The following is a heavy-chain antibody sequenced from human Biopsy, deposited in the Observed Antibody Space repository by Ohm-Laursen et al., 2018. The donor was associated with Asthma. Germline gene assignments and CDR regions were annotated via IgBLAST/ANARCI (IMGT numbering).Heavy chain of an antibody. V-gene: IGHV3-53*01. D-gene: IGHD3-22*01. Sequence: SLRLSCSAAGFAVSRDHMFWVRQAPGKGLEWVSVIYSGGTSHTADSVRGRFTISRDYSKNTLYLQMHSLRAEDTAVYYCARGDSSNWSHYYFDYWGQGTLVTVSS. CDR3: ARGDSSNWSHYYFDY. CDR1: GFAVSRDH. CDR2: IYSGGTS. J-gene: IGHJ4*02.